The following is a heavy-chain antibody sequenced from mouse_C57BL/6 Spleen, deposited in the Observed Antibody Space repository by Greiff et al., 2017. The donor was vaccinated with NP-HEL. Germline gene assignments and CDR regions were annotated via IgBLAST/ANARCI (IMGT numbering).Heavy chain of an antibody. D-gene: IGHD2-4*01. CDR1: GFTFSSYA. CDR3: ARRGDYDYAMDY. CDR2: ISDGGSYT. J-gene: IGHJ4*01. V-gene: IGHV5-4*03. Sequence: EVKLVESGGGLVKPGGSLKLSCAASGFTFSSYAMSWVRQTPEKRLEWVATISDGGSYTYYPDNVKGRFTISRDNAKNNLYLQMSHLKSEDTAMYYCARRGDYDYAMDYWGQGTSVTVSS.